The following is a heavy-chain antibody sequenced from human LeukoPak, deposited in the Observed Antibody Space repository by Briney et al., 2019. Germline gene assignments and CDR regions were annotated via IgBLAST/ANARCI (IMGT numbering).Heavy chain of an antibody. Sequence: GGSLRVSCAASGFTFSKYTMNWVRQAPGKGLEWVASISSQKNYVYYADSMKGRFTISRDNANNSLNLQLDSLRAEDTAVYYCARAILTVSGTALFYLDFWGQGTLVTVSP. D-gene: IGHD6-19*01. CDR3: ARAILTVSGTALFYLDF. CDR1: GFTFSKYT. V-gene: IGHV3-21*01. CDR2: ISSQKNYV. J-gene: IGHJ4*02.